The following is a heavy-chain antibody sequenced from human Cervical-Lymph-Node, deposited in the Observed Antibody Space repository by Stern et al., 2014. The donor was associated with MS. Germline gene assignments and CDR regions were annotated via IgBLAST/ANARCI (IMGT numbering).Heavy chain of an antibody. CDR3: ARSGTRVPRGY. V-gene: IGHV1-18*04. J-gene: IGHJ4*02. CDR2: ISAYNGNT. D-gene: IGHD6-25*01. Sequence: VPLVQSGPEVQKPGASVKVSCKASGYTFTSYGIAWVRQAPGQVLACMVWISAYNGNTNYERKLQVRVTLTTNTTTSTAYMKLRSLRSDDTAIYFCARSGTRVPRGYWGQGTLITVSS. CDR1: GYTFTSYG.